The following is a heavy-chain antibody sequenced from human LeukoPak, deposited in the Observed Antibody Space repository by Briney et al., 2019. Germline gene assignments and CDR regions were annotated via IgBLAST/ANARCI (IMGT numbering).Heavy chain of an antibody. CDR2: IYYSGST. CDR1: GGSISSYY. D-gene: IGHD1-7*01. J-gene: IGHJ4*02. CDR3: ARHGLAGTTGGIDY. Sequence: SETLSLTCTVSGGSISSYYWSWIRQPPGKGLEWIGYIYYSGSTYYNPSLKSRVTISVDTSKNQFSLKLSSVTAADTAVYYCARHGLAGTTGGIDYWGQGTLVTVSS. V-gene: IGHV4-59*08.